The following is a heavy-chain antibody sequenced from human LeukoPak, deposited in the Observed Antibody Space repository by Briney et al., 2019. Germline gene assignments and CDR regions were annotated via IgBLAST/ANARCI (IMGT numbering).Heavy chain of an antibody. CDR2: IWYDGSKK. Sequence: GGSLRLSCAASGFTFNNYGMHWVRQAPGKGLEWVAVIWYDGSKKYYADSVQGRLTISRDSSKNTLYLQMNSLRAEDTAVYYCARVGTGSSWYYFDYWGQGALVTVSS. CDR1: GFTFNNYG. CDR3: ARVGTGSSWYYFDY. D-gene: IGHD6-13*01. V-gene: IGHV3-33*08. J-gene: IGHJ4*02.